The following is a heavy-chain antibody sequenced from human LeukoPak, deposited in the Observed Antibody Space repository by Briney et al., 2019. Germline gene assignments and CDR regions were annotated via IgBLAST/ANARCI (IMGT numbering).Heavy chain of an antibody. CDR3: ARVSTMVRGVTHFDY. D-gene: IGHD3-10*01. V-gene: IGHV1-69*06. Sequence: SVTVSCKASGGTFSSYAISWVRQAPGQGLEWMGGIIPIFGTANYAQKFQGRVTITADKSTSTAYMELSSLRSEDTAVYYCARVSTMVRGVTHFDYWGQGTLVTVSS. J-gene: IGHJ4*02. CDR1: GGTFSSYA. CDR2: IIPIFGTA.